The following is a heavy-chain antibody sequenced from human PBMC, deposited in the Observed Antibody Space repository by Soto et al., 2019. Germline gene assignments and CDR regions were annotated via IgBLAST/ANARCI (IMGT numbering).Heavy chain of an antibody. J-gene: IGHJ5*02. CDR2: ISPTSDHK. Sequence: EIQLLESEGGLVQPGGSLRLSCEASGFTFSTSAMSWVRQAPGRGLEWVSAISPTSDHKFYANSVTGRFTMAREKSKKRVYLKMNSLTVDDPFLNLCPKGGGGDHGSWGQGTLVAVSS. D-gene: IGHD2-21*02. CDR1: GFTFSTSA. V-gene: IGHV3-23*01. CDR3: PKGGGGDHGS.